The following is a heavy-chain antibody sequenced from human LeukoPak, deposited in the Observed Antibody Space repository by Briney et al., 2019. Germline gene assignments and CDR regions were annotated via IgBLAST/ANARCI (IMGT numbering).Heavy chain of an antibody. V-gene: IGHV5-51*01. J-gene: IGHJ4*02. CDR3: ARHGWDSSGSSPVDY. CDR2: IYPGDSDT. Sequence: GGSLKISCKGSGYSFTSYWIGWVRQMRGKGLEWMGIIYPGDSDTRYSPSFQGQVTISADKSISTAYLQWSSLKASDTAMYYCARHGWDSSGSSPVDYWGQGTLVTVSS. D-gene: IGHD3-22*01. CDR1: GYSFTSYW.